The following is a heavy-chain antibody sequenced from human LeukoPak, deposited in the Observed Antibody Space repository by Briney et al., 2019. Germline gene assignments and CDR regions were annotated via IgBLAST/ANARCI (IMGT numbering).Heavy chain of an antibody. D-gene: IGHD3-3*01. CDR1: GGSISSSSYY. CDR3: ARGRFLEWVDMDV. V-gene: IGHV4-39*07. CDR2: IYYSGST. Sequence: SETLSLTCTVSGGSISSSSYYWGWIRQPPGKGLEWIGSIYYSGSTYYNPSLKSRVTISVDTSKNQFSLKLSSVTAADTAVYYCARGRFLEWVDMDVWGKGTTVTVSS. J-gene: IGHJ6*03.